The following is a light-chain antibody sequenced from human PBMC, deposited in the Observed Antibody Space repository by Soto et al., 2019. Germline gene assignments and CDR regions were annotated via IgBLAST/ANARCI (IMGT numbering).Light chain of an antibody. V-gene: IGLV2-11*01. Sequence: QSALTQPRSVSGSPGQSVAISCTGTSSDVGGYNYVSWYQQHPGKAPKLMIYDVSQRPSGVPDRFSGSKSGNTASLTISGLQADDEADYYCSSYASTYTSVFGGGTKLTVL. CDR1: SSDVGGYNY. J-gene: IGLJ2*01. CDR2: DVS. CDR3: SSYASTYTSV.